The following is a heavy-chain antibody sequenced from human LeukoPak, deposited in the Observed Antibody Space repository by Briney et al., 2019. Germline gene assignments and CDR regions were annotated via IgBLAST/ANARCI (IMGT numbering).Heavy chain of an antibody. CDR2: IIPIFGTA. J-gene: IGHJ4*02. V-gene: IGHV1-69*01. D-gene: IGHD2-8*01. Sequence: ASVKVSCKASGGTFSSYAISWVRQAPGQWLEWMGGIIPIFGTANYAQKFQGRVTITADESTSTAYMELSSLRSEDTAVYYCARDDGGTNGVSPFDYWGQGTLVTVSS. CDR1: GGTFSSYA. CDR3: ARDDGGTNGVSPFDY.